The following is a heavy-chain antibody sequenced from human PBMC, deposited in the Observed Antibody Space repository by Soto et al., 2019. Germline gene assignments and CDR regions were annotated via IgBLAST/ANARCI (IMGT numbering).Heavy chain of an antibody. CDR2: INPDNGNT. V-gene: IGHV1-3*01. CDR3: SRDPGSGPYFDS. J-gene: IGHJ4*02. D-gene: IGHD2-15*01. Sequence: AASVKVSCKASGYTFISNAIHWVRQAPGQRLEWMGWINPDNGNTKYSQNFQGRVTLTRDTSATTAYMELRSLTSEDTAVYYCSRDPGSGPYFDSWGQGALVTVSS. CDR1: GYTFISNA.